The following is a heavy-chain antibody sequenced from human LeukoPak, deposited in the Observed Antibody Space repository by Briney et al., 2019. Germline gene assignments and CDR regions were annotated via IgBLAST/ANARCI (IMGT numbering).Heavy chain of an antibody. CDR2: IGGSGSNT. CDR1: GFTFSNRA. CDR3: AKGGRFSSGWAYDY. V-gene: IGHV3-23*01. Sequence: PGGSLRLSCAASGFTFSNRAMSWVRQAPGKGLEWVSTIGGSGSNTFYADSVKGRFTISRDNSKNTLYLQMNSLRAEDSAVYYCAKGGRFSSGWAYDYWGQGMLVTVSS. D-gene: IGHD6-19*01. J-gene: IGHJ4*02.